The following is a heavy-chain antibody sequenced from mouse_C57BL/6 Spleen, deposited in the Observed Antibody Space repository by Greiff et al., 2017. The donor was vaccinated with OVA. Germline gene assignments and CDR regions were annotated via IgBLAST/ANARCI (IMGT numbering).Heavy chain of an antibody. CDR2: IDPSDSYT. Sequence: QVQLQQPGAELVMPGASVKLSCKASGYTFTSYWMHWVKQRPGQGLEWIGEIDPSDSYTNYNQKFKGKSTLTVDKSSSTAYMQLSSLTSEDSAVYYCARRTLDYGFDYWGQGTTLTVSS. V-gene: IGHV1-69*01. CDR1: GYTFTSYW. D-gene: IGHD1-1*01. J-gene: IGHJ2*01. CDR3: ARRTLDYGFDY.